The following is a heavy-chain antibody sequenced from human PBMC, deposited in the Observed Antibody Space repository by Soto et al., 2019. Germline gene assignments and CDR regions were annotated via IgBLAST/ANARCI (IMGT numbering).Heavy chain of an antibody. D-gene: IGHD3-9*01. CDR3: AKDILTGYCPFDC. CDR2: ISGSGVIT. V-gene: IGHV3-23*01. J-gene: IGHJ4*02. CDR1: GFTLWNYA. Sequence: GGSLRLSCAASGFTLWNYAMSWVRQAPGKGLEWVSVISGSGVITYYADSVKGRFTISRDNSKNTLYLQMNSLRAEDTALYYCAKDILTGYCPFDCWGQGTLVTVSS.